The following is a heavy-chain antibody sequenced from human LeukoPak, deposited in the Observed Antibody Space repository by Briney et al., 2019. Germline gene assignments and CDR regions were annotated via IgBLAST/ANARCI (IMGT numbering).Heavy chain of an antibody. CDR1: GYTFTSYY. CDR3: ARDANWNYGRDYYYYMDV. J-gene: IGHJ6*03. D-gene: IGHD1-7*01. V-gene: IGHV1-46*01. Sequence: GASVKVSCKASGYTFTSYYMHWVRQAPGQGLEWMGIINPSGGSTSYAQKFQGRVTMTRDMSTSTVYMELSSLRSEDTAVYYCARDANWNYGRDYYYYMDVWGKGTTVTVSS. CDR2: INPSGGST.